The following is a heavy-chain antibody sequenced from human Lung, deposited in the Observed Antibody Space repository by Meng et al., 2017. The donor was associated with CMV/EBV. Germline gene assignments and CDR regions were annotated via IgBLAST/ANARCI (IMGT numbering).Heavy chain of an antibody. D-gene: IGHD2/OR15-2a*01. V-gene: IGHV3-21*01. CDR3: ARDVSPRSSAYFGIYYFYALNV. J-gene: IGHJ6*02. Sequence: GESLKISCAASGFTFSTYSMNWVRQAPGKGLEWVSSISSSGTYIYYIDSVKGRFTISRDNAQNSLYLQMNSLRAEDTAVYYCARDVSPRSSAYFGIYYFYALNVWGQGTTVTVSS. CDR2: ISSSGTYI. CDR1: GFTFSTYS.